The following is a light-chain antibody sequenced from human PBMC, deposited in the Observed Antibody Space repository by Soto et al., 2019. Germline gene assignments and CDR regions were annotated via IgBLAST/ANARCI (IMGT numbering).Light chain of an antibody. Sequence: IVWTQSPCILSLYPGERASLSCRASQSVSNPYLVWYQPKPGQDPRLLIYHASSRTTGIRYRFSSSGSGAGFHVSIRRLEPEDAPVEFSQHYATSSPVFTFG. CDR2: HAS. CDR3: QHYATSSPVFT. CDR1: QSVSNPY. V-gene: IGKV3-20*01. J-gene: IGKJ3*01.